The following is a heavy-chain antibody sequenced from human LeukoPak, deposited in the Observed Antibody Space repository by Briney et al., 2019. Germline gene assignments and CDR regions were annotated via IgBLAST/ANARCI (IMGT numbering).Heavy chain of an antibody. D-gene: IGHD1-26*01. J-gene: IGHJ4*02. Sequence: PGGSLRLSCAASGFTFSSYWMSWVRQAPGKGLEWVANIKQDGSEKYYVDSVKGRFTISRDNAKNSLFLQMNSLRAEDTAVYYCARGWGELGGFFFDCWGQGTLVTVSS. CDR3: ARGWGELGGFFFDC. CDR2: IKQDGSEK. V-gene: IGHV3-7*01. CDR1: GFTFSSYW.